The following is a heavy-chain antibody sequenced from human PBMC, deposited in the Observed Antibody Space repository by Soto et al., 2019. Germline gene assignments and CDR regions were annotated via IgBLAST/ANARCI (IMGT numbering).Heavy chain of an antibody. V-gene: IGHV1-69*13. D-gene: IGHD2-15*01. Sequence: SVKVSCKASGGTFSSYAISWVRQAPGQGLEWMGGIIPIFGTANYAQKFQGRVTITADESTSTAYMELSSLRSEDTAVYYCARDPRHCSGGSCYQSPPNWFDPWGQGTLVTVSS. CDR1: GGTFSSYA. CDR3: ARDPRHCSGGSCYQSPPNWFDP. CDR2: IIPIFGTA. J-gene: IGHJ5*02.